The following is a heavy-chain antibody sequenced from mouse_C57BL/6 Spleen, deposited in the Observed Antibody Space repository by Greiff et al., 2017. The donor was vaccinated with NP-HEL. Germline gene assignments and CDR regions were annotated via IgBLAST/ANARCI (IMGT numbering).Heavy chain of an antibody. CDR2: ISYSGST. CDR1: GYSITSGYD. D-gene: IGHD4-1*01. Sequence: EVKVEESGPGMVKPSQSLSLTCTVTGYSITSGYDWHWIRHFPGNKLEWMGYISYSGSTNYNPSLKSRISITHDTSKNHFFLKLNSVTTEDTATYYCARDPQTGTFDYWGQGTTLTVSS. CDR3: ARDPQTGTFDY. J-gene: IGHJ2*01. V-gene: IGHV3-1*01.